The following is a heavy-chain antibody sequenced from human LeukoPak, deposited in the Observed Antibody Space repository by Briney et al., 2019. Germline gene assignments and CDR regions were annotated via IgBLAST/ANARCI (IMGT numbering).Heavy chain of an antibody. D-gene: IGHD2-2*01. J-gene: IGHJ6*03. CDR1: DGSFSGYY. CDR2: INHSGST. Sequence: SETLSLTCAVYDGSFSGYYWSWIRQPPGKGLEWIGEINHSGSTNYNPSLKSRVTISVDTSKNQFSLKLSSVTAADTAVYYCARGLGYCSSTSCKRYYYYMDVWGKGTTVTVSS. CDR3: ARGLGYCSSTSCKRYYYYMDV. V-gene: IGHV4-34*01.